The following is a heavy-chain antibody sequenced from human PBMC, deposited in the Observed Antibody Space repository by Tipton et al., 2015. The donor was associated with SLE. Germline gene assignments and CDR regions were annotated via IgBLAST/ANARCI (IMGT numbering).Heavy chain of an antibody. J-gene: IGHJ4*02. D-gene: IGHD6-6*01. CDR2: INHSGST. CDR1: GGSISSYY. CDR3: ARGRGSSSSGHY. V-gene: IGHV4-34*01. Sequence: LSCTVSGGSISSYYWSWIRQPPGKGLEWIGEINHSGSTNYNPSLKSRVTISVDTSKNQFSLKLSSVTAADTAVYYCARGRGSSSSGHYWGQGTLVTVSS.